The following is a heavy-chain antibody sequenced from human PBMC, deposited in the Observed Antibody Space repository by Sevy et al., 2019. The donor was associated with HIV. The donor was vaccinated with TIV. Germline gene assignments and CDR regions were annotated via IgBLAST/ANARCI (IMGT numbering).Heavy chain of an antibody. CDR2: IRGGGSST. CDR3: AKDYEFGSGSLMGLFDY. D-gene: IGHD3-10*01. CDR1: GFTFSNYA. J-gene: IGHJ4*02. Sequence: GSLRLSCVASGFTFSNYAMSWVRQAPGKGLEWVSAIRGGGSSTYYAGSVKGRFTISRDNSKNTVYLQMNSLRAEDTALYYCAKDYEFGSGSLMGLFDYWGQGTLVTVSS. V-gene: IGHV3-23*01.